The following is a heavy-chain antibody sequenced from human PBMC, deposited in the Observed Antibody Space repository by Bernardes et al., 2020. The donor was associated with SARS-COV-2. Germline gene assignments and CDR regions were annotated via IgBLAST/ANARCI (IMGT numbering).Heavy chain of an antibody. CDR3: ATDVGGEYST. V-gene: IGHV3-74*01. Sequence: VGSLRLSCEGSGYTFHRFWMHWVRQVPGKGLVWVSRIDTHGNTINYADSVKGRFSISRDNSRNTLYLQMNSLRDDDTAVYYCATDVGGEYSTWGQGTLVTVSS. J-gene: IGHJ5*02. D-gene: IGHD5-12*01. CDR1: GYTFHRFW. CDR2: IDTHGNTI.